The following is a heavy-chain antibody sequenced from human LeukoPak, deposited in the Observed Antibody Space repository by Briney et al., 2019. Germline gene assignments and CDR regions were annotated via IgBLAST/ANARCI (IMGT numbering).Heavy chain of an antibody. J-gene: IGHJ6*03. CDR3: ARLEYQLLRYYYMDV. CDR2: IYYSGST. D-gene: IGHD2-2*01. V-gene: IGHV4-59*01. CDR1: GGSISSYY. Sequence: SETLSLTCTVSGGSISSYYWSWIRQPPGKGLEWIGYIYYSGSTNYNPSLKSRVTISVDTSKNQFSLKLSSVTAADTAVYYCARLEYQLLRYYYMDVWGKGTTVTVSS.